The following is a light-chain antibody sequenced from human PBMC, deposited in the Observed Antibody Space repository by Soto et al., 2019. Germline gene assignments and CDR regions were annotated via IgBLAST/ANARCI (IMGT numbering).Light chain of an antibody. Sequence: EIVLTQSPATLSLSPGERATLSCRASQSVSTYLAWYRQKPGQAPRLLIYAASSRATGIPARFSGSGSGTDFTLTISSLEPEDFAVYYCQQRSNWPLTFGGGTKVDIK. CDR2: AAS. J-gene: IGKJ4*01. CDR1: QSVSTY. V-gene: IGKV3-11*01. CDR3: QQRSNWPLT.